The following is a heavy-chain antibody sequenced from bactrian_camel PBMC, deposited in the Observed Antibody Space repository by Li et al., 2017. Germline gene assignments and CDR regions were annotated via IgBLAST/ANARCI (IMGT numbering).Heavy chain of an antibody. V-gene: IGHV3S40*01. CDR1: GFTFSSYD. D-gene: IGHD6*01. CDR3: AADLRLVGSCHGLADFGY. J-gene: IGHJ6*01. CDR2: MYIPNDNI. Sequence: VQLVESGGGLVQPGGSLRLSCAASGFTFSSYDMSWVRQAPGREREGVAVMYIPNDNIFYADSVRGRLTISQDRAKNTVHLQMNSLKPEDTAMYYCAADLRLVGSCHGLADFGYWGQGTQVTV.